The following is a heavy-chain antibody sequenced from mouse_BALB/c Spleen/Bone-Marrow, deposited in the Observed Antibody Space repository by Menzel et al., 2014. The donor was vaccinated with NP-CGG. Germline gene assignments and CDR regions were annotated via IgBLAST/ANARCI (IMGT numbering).Heavy chain of an antibody. CDR3: ERDYYGNIYAMDY. D-gene: IGHD1-1*01. J-gene: IGHJ4*01. CDR1: GFTFTDYY. Sequence: EVKVVESGGGLVQPGGSLRLSCATSGFTFTDYYMSWVRQPPGKALEWLGSIRNKSNGYTTEYSASVKGRFTISRDNSQSNLYLQMNTLRAEDRATYYCERDYYGNIYAMDYWGQGTSVTVSS. V-gene: IGHV7-3*02. CDR2: IRNKSNGYTT.